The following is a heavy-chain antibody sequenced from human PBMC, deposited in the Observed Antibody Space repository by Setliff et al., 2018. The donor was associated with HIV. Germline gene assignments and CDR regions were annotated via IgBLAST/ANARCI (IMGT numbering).Heavy chain of an antibody. J-gene: IGHJ4*02. D-gene: IGHD3-22*01. Sequence: ASVKVSCKASGYTFTNYAIHWVRQAPGQRLEWMGWINAGNGDTQYSQNFQGRVTITWDTSANIAYMEVSSLRSEDTAVYWCAREDSSYHYFDSWGQGMLVTVSS. CDR3: AREDSSYHYFDS. CDR2: INAGNGDT. CDR1: GYTFTNYA. V-gene: IGHV1-3*01.